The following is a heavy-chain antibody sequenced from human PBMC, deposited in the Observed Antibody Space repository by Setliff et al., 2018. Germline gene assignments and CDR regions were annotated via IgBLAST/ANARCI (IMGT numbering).Heavy chain of an antibody. CDR1: GGSIENYY. J-gene: IGHJ4*02. CDR3: ARVRDGL. V-gene: IGHV4-4*07. Sequence: KTSETLSLTCTVSGGSIENYYWSWIRQPAGKGLEWIGRIYTSGSTNYNPSLRGRVTMSVDTSTNQFSLNLNSVTAADTAVYYCARVRDGLWGQGTLVTVSS. CDR2: IYTSGST.